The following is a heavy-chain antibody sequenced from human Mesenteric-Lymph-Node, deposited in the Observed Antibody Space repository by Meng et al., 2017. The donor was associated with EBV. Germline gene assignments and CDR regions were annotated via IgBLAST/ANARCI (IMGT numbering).Heavy chain of an antibody. CDR2: IFHSGTT. D-gene: IGHD3-10*01. CDR3: AKVDGSGRSNWFDP. CDR1: GCSIISYHW. Sequence: QVSGPRLLTPYATLSLTCAVSGCSIISYHWWSWVRQTPGKGLEWSGEIFHSGTTNNNPSLRSRLTLSVDKSKNQFSLRLSSVTAADTAVYYCAKVDGSGRSNWFDPWGQGTLVTVPS. J-gene: IGHJ5*02. V-gene: IGHV4-4*02.